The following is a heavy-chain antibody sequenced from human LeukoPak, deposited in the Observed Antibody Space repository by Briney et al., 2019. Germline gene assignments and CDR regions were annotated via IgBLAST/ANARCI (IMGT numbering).Heavy chain of an antibody. D-gene: IGHD4-17*01. V-gene: IGHV3-53*01. CDR3: ARRAGEYSHPYDY. CDR1: GFTFDDHG. CDR2: IYSGGNT. J-gene: IGHJ4*02. Sequence: GGSLRLSCAASGFTFDDHGMSWVRQAPGKGLEWVSFIYSGGNTHYSDSVKGRFTISRDNSKNTLYLQMNSLRADDTAVYYCARRAGEYSHPYDYWGQGTLVTVSS.